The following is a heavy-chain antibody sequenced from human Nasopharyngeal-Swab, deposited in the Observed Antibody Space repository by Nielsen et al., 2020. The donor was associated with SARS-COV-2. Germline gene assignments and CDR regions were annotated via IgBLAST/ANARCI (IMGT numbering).Heavy chain of an antibody. J-gene: IGHJ4*02. V-gene: IGHV3-7*01. CDR3: TRYCSTTSCPRGFDY. D-gene: IGHD2-2*01. CDR1: GITFSSYW. Sequence: AGSLRLSCAASGITFSSYWMSWVRQEPGKGLEGVAHIKQGGTQQYYVDYVKGRFTISRDNAKNSLYLQMNSLRADDTAVYYCTRYCSTTSCPRGFDYWGQGTLVTVSS. CDR2: IKQGGTQQ.